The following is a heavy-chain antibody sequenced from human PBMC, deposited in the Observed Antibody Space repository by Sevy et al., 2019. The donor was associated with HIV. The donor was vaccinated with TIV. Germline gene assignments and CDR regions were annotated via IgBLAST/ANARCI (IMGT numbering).Heavy chain of an antibody. CDR3: ASHYGDFIFDY. CDR2: ISDSGDAT. Sequence: GGSLRLPCAASGFTFSTYAMNWVRQAPGKGLEWVSAISDSGDATYYADSVKGRFTISRDNSKNTLYLQMNSLRAEDTAVYYCASHYGDFIFDYWGQGTLVTVSS. CDR1: GFTFSTYA. D-gene: IGHD2-21*02. J-gene: IGHJ4*02. V-gene: IGHV3-23*01.